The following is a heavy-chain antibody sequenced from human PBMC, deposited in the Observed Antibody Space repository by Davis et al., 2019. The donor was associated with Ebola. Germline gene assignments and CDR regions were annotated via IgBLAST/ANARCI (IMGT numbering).Heavy chain of an antibody. D-gene: IGHD3-10*01. V-gene: IGHV1-8*02. CDR3: ARGGDGMDV. J-gene: IGHJ6*02. CDR1: GGTFISYA. Sequence: ASVKVSCKASGGTFISYATSWVRQATGQGLEWMGWMNPNRGNTGNAQKFQGRVTMTRNTSITTVYMELSSLRTEDTAVYYCARGGDGMDVWGQGTTVTVSS. CDR2: MNPNRGNT.